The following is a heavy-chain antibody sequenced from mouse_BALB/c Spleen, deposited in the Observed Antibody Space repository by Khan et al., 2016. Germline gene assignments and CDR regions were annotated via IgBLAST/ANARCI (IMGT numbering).Heavy chain of an antibody. CDR1: GFTFSSFG. Sequence: EVKLEESGGGLVQPGGSRKLSCAASGFTFSSFGMHWVRQAPEKGLEWVADIRSGSSSIYDADTAKGRFTISRDNHKKTRFLQMTRRRSEDTAMYYCVKNYYDHTSWFPNCGLGTLVTVSA. CDR3: VKNYYDHTSWFPN. J-gene: IGHJ3*01. D-gene: IGHD2-4*01. CDR2: IRSGSSSI. V-gene: IGHV5-17*02.